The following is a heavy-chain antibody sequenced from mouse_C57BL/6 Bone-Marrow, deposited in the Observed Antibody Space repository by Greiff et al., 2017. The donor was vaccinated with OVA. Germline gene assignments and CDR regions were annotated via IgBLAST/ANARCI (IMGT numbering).Heavy chain of an antibody. Sequence: EVKLVESGPELVKPGASVKIPCKASGYTFTDYNMDWVKQSHGKSLEWIGDINPNNGGTIYNQKFKGKATLTVDKSSSTAYMELRSLTSEDTAVYYCAGYHYGSSWDYFDYWGQGTTLTVSS. J-gene: IGHJ2*01. CDR3: AGYHYGSSWDYFDY. V-gene: IGHV1-18*01. CDR2: INPNNGGT. CDR1: GYTFTDYN. D-gene: IGHD1-1*01.